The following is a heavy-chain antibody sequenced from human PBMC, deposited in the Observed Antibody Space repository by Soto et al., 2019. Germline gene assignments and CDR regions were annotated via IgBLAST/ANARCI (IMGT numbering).Heavy chain of an antibody. Sequence: DVKLLESGGGWVQPGGSLRLSCAASQFTFSSFAMTWVRQAPGKGLEWVSFISETGDSLSYAESVKGRFTISRDNSKNSLYLQMSSVRAEDTAVYYCVKGGWLDYWGQGPLGTVSS. CDR2: ISETGDSL. V-gene: IGHV3-23*01. D-gene: IGHD3-10*01. CDR1: QFTFSSFA. J-gene: IGHJ4*02. CDR3: VKGGWLDY.